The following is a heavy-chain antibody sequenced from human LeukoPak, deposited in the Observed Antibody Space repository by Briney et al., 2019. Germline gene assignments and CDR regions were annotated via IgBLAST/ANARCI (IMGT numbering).Heavy chain of an antibody. D-gene: IGHD3-22*01. CDR1: GGSTSSSTYY. V-gene: IGHV3-23*01. CDR2: ISGSGDNT. Sequence: ETLSLTCTGSGGSTSSSTYYWGWVRQAPGKGLEWVSGISGSGDNTYYADSVKGRFTISRDNSKNTLYVQVNSLGTEDTAAYYCAKGSYYDSSGSFYFDYWGQGTLVTVSS. CDR3: AKGSYYDSSGSFYFDY. J-gene: IGHJ4*02.